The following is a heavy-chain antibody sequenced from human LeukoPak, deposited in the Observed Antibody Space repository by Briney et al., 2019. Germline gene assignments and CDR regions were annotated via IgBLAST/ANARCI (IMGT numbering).Heavy chain of an antibody. CDR3: AKITIAIQIAVAADDY. V-gene: IGHV3-23*01. CDR2: ISGSGGST. CDR1: GFTFSSYA. Sequence: PGESLRLSCAASGFTFSSYAMSWVRQAPGKGLEWVSAISGSGGSTYYADSVKGRFTISRDNSKNTLYLQMNSLRAEDTAVYYCAKITIAIQIAVAADDYWGQGTLVTVSS. D-gene: IGHD6-19*01. J-gene: IGHJ4*02.